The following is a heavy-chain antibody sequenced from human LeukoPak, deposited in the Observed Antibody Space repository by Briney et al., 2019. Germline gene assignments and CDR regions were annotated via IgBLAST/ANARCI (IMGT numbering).Heavy chain of an antibody. CDR3: ARARATFDY. V-gene: IGHV6-1*01. CDR2: TYYRSKWYN. D-gene: IGHD5-12*01. Sequence: SQTLSLTCAISGDSVSSNSVAWYWIRQSPSRGLEWLGRTYYRSKWYNDYAVSVKSRITINPDTSKNQLSLQLNSVTPEDTAVYYCARARATFDYWGQGTLVTVSS. CDR1: GDSVSSNSVA. J-gene: IGHJ4*02.